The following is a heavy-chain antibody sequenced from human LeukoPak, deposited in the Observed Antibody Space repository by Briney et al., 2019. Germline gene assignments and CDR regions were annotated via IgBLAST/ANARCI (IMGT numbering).Heavy chain of an antibody. J-gene: IGHJ4*02. CDR2: ISGSGHRT. D-gene: IGHD3-16*01. Sequence: PGESLRLSCAASGFTFSSYGVSWVRQAPGKGLEWVSGISGSGHRTYYADSVKGRFTISRDNSKSTLYLQMNSLRAEDTAVYYCAKDWGEYFDYVWGSFTSFDSWGQGTLVTVSS. V-gene: IGHV3-23*01. CDR3: AKDWGEYFDYVWGSFTSFDS. CDR1: GFTFSSYG.